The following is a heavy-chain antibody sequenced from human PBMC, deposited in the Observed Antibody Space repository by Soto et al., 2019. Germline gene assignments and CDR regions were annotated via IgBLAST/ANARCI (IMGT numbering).Heavy chain of an antibody. Sequence: PGGSLRLSCAASGFTFDNYAMNWVRQAPGKGLEWVSGITGGGENTYYADSVKGRFTISRDNSKNTLYVQLNSLRVEDTAIYYCAKVSLGATTITDFYYYGMDVWGQGTMVTAP. CDR2: ITGGGENT. CDR1: GFTFDNYA. D-gene: IGHD1-26*01. J-gene: IGHJ6*02. V-gene: IGHV3-23*01. CDR3: AKVSLGATTITDFYYYGMDV.